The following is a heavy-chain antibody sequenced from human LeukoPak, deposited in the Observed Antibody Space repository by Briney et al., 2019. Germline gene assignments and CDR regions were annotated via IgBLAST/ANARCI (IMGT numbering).Heavy chain of an antibody. D-gene: IGHD2-2*01. V-gene: IGHV4-59*01. CDR2: IRYTGST. CDR3: AREVYCTSTRCTDY. Sequence: SETLSLTCTVSGGSISGYYWSWIRQPPGEGLEWIGYIRYTGSTNHNPSLKSRVTISVDTSKNQFSLKLSSVTAADTAVYYCAREVYCTSTRCTDYWGQGNLVTVSS. CDR1: GGSISGYY. J-gene: IGHJ4*02.